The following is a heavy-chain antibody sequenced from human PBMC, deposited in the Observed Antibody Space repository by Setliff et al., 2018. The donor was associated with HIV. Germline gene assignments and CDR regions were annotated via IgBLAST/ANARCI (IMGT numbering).Heavy chain of an antibody. CDR2: IYSSGKT. Sequence: SETLSLTCTVSGASMSSFFWHWIRQPAGKGLEWIGRIYSSGKTYYSPSLKSRVTMSVDMSKNRFSLNVTSVTAADTAVYYCARDRGWNDYWGQGTRVTVSS. CDR3: ARDRGWNDY. CDR1: GASMSSFF. D-gene: IGHD6-19*01. J-gene: IGHJ4*02. V-gene: IGHV4-4*07.